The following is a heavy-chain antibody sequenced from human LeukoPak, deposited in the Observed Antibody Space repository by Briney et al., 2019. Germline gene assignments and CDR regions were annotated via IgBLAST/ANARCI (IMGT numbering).Heavy chain of an antibody. J-gene: IGHJ6*02. D-gene: IGHD3-9*01. CDR2: ISGSGGST. Sequence: GASVKVSCKASGCAFSSYAISWVRQAPGKGLEWVSAISGSGGSTYYADSVKGRFTISRDNSKNTLYLQMNSLRAEDTAVYYCAKDRPYDILTGYPYYYGMDVWGQGTTVTVSS. V-gene: IGHV3-23*01. CDR1: GCAFSSYA. CDR3: AKDRPYDILTGYPYYYGMDV.